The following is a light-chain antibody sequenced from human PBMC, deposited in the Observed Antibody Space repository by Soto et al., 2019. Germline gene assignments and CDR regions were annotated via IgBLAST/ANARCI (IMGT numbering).Light chain of an antibody. V-gene: IGKV3-15*01. CDR3: QHYSNWPPWT. CDR1: QSVSTN. J-gene: IGKJ1*01. CDR2: GAS. Sequence: EIVMTQSPATLSVSPGARATLSCRTSQSVSTNLAWYQQKPGQAPRLLIYGASTRATGIPARFSGSGSGTEFTLTISSLQSEDFAVYSCQHYSNWPPWTFGQGTKVDIK.